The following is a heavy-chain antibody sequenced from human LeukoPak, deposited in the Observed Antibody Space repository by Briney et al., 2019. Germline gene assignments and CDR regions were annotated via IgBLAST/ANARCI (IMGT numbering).Heavy chain of an antibody. Sequence: GGSLRLSCSASGFTFSNYAMHWVRQAPGKGLEYVSGINHNGRTTHYADSVKGRFTISRDNSKNTLYLQMNSLRAEDTAVYYCARGLTGYYADAFDIWGQGTMVTVSS. CDR2: INHNGRTT. V-gene: IGHV3-64*04. J-gene: IGHJ3*02. CDR1: GFTFSNYA. D-gene: IGHD3-9*01. CDR3: ARGLTGYYADAFDI.